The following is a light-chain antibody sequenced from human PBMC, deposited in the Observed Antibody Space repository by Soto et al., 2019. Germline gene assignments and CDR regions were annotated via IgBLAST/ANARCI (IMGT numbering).Light chain of an antibody. CDR2: GAS. Sequence: ETLMTQSPATLSVSPGERATLSCRASQSVSNNYLAWYQQKPGQAPRLLIYGASNRATGIPDRFSGSGSGTDFTLTISRLEPEDFAVYYCQQYSKWPITFGQGTRLEIK. CDR3: QQYSKWPIT. V-gene: IGKV3D-20*02. J-gene: IGKJ5*01. CDR1: QSVSNNY.